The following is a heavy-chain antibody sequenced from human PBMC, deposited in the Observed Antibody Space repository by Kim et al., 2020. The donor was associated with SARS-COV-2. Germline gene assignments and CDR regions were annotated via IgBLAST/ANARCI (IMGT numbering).Heavy chain of an antibody. Sequence: FQGRVTITRDTSAGTAYMELSSLRSEDTAVYYCARDMYNWNSYYYYGMDVWGQGTTVTVSS. V-gene: IGHV1-3*01. CDR3: ARDMYNWNSYYYYGMDV. D-gene: IGHD1-7*01. J-gene: IGHJ6*02.